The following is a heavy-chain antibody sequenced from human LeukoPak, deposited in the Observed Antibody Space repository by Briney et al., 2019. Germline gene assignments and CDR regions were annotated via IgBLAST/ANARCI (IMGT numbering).Heavy chain of an antibody. Sequence: SETLSLTCAVYGGSFNGYYWSWIRQPPEKGLEWIGEINYSGSTTYNPSLKSRVTISLLTSKNQFSLKLRSVTAADTAVYYCARGLRGTPKHQPAELWGQGTLGTVSS. D-gene: IGHD1-14*01. J-gene: IGHJ4*02. CDR3: ARGLRGTPKHQPAEL. CDR2: INYSGST. V-gene: IGHV4-34*01. CDR1: GGSFNGYY.